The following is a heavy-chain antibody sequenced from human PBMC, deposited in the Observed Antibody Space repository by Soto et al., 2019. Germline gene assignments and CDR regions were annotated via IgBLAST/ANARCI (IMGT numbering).Heavy chain of an antibody. V-gene: IGHV1-8*01. Sequence: ASLKVSCKASGYTFTSYDINWVRQATGQGLEWMGWMNPNSGNTGYAQKFQGRVTMTRNTSISTAYMELSSLRSEDTAVYYCARKLRFLEWLSLTYYYYYYGMDVWGQGTTVTVSS. CDR3: ARKLRFLEWLSLTYYYYYYGMDV. J-gene: IGHJ6*02. D-gene: IGHD3-3*01. CDR1: GYTFTSYD. CDR2: MNPNSGNT.